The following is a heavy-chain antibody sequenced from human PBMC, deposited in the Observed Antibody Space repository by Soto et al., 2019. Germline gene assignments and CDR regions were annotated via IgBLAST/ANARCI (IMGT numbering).Heavy chain of an antibody. V-gene: IGHV4-4*02. D-gene: IGHD6-13*01. CDR1: GGSISSSNW. J-gene: IGHJ6*02. CDR3: ARVSAAGKSYGMDV. Sequence: SETLSLTCAVSGGSISSSNWWSWVRQPPGKGLEWIGEIYHSGSTNYNPSLKSRVTISVDKSKNQFSLKLSSVTAADTVVYYCARVSAAGKSYGMDVWGQGTTVTVSS. CDR2: IYHSGST.